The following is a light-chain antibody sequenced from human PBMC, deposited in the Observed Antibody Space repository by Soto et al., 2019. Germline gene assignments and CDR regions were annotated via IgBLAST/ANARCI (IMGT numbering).Light chain of an antibody. CDR1: QNITNF. CDR2: GTS. Sequence: DIQMPQSPLSLSASVGESVTITCRASQNITNFLNWYQQKPGKPPRLLIFGTSNLQSGVPSRFRGSRSETDFSLSISGLQPDDFATYICQQSYRSPLNFGPGT. CDR3: QQSYRSPLN. J-gene: IGKJ3*01. V-gene: IGKV1-39*01.